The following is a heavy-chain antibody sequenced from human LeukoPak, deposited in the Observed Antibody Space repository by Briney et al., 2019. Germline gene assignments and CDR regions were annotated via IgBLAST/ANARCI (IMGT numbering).Heavy chain of an antibody. CDR3: AKPGDGSGWYVPHY. CDR1: GFTFSSYA. V-gene: IGHV3-23*01. D-gene: IGHD6-19*01. CDR2: ISGSGGST. Sequence: GGSLRLSCAASGFTFSSYAMSWVRQAPGKGLEWVSAISGSGGSTYYADSVKGRFTIFRDNSKNTLYLQMNSLRAEDTAVYYCAKPGDGSGWYVPHYWGQGTLVTVSS. J-gene: IGHJ4*02.